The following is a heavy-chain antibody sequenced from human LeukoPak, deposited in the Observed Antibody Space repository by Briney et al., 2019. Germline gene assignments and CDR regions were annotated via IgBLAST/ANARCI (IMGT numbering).Heavy chain of an antibody. CDR1: GFTFSNYW. J-gene: IGHJ3*02. CDR3: ARLAAHDAFDI. CDR2: INNDGSST. Sequence: GGSLRLSCAASGFTFSNYWMHWVGQAPGKGLVWVSRINNDGSSTIYADSVKGRFTISRDNAKNTLSLQMNSLRAEDTAVYYCARLAAHDAFDIWGQGTMVTVSS. V-gene: IGHV3-74*01.